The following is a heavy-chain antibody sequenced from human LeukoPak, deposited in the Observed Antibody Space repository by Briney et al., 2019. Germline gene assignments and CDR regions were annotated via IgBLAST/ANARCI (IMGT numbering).Heavy chain of an antibody. V-gene: IGHV4-38-2*02. CDR1: DYSISSGYY. CDR3: ARDLPNISSSRWYYLDY. CDR2: IYHSGST. D-gene: IGHD6-13*01. J-gene: IGHJ4*02. Sequence: SQTLSLTCAVSDYSISSGYYWGWIRQPPGKGLEWIGSIYHSGSTYYNPSLKSRVTISVDTSKNQFSLKLSSVTAADTAVYYCARDLPNISSSRWYYLDYWGQGTLVTVSS.